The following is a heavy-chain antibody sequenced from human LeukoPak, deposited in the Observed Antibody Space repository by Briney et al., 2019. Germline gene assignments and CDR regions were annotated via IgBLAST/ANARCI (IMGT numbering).Heavy chain of an antibody. CDR1: GFTFDDYA. J-gene: IGHJ6*03. D-gene: IGHD1-1*01. V-gene: IGHV3-9*03. CDR3: AKGSMENYDCYYMDV. CDR2: ISSNSGST. Sequence: PGRSLRLSCAASGFTFDDYARNWVRQAPGKGLEWVSGISSNSGSTGYADSVKGRFTISRDNAKNSLYLQMDSLRAEDMALYYCAKGSMENYDCYYMDVWGKGTTVTVSS.